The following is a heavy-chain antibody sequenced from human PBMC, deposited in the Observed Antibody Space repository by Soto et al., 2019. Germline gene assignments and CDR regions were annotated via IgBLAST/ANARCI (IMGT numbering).Heavy chain of an antibody. D-gene: IGHD1-7*01. CDR1: GYTFTSYA. Sequence: ASVKVSCKASGYTFTSYAMHWVRQAPGQRLEWMGWINAGNGNTKYSQKFQGRVTITRDTSASTAYMELSSLRSEDTAVYYCARGTGTTGYYYYMHVWGKGTTVTVSS. CDR2: INAGNGNT. J-gene: IGHJ6*03. CDR3: ARGTGTTGYYYYMHV. V-gene: IGHV1-3*01.